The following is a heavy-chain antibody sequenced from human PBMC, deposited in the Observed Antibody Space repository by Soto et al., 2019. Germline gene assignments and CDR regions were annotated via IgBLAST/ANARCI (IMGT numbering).Heavy chain of an antibody. Sequence: QSQTLSLTCAISGDSVSSNSAAWNWIRQSPSRGLEWLGRTYYRSKWYSDYAVSVKSRITINPDTSKNQFSLQLNSVTPEDTAVYYCARGGCSSTSCYDAFDIWGQGTMVTVSS. CDR2: TYYRSKWYS. CDR1: GDSVSSNSAA. D-gene: IGHD2-2*01. CDR3: ARGGCSSTSCYDAFDI. V-gene: IGHV6-1*01. J-gene: IGHJ3*02.